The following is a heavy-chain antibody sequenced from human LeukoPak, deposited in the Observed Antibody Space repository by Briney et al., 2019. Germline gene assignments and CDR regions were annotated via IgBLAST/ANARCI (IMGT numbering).Heavy chain of an antibody. D-gene: IGHD5-24*01. Sequence: PGGSLRLSCAASGFTFSNYGIHWVRQAPGKGLEWVAVVSYDGTSQYYGDSVKGRVTISRDNSKNTLYLQMNSLRAEDTAVYYCAKIREMATKDFDYWGQGTLVTVSS. CDR2: VSYDGTSQ. CDR1: GFTFSNYG. V-gene: IGHV3-30*18. CDR3: AKIREMATKDFDY. J-gene: IGHJ4*02.